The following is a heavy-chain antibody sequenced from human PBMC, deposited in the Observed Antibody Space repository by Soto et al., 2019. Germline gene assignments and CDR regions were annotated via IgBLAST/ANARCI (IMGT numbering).Heavy chain of an antibody. Sequence: PGGSLRLSCTASGFTFGDYAMSWVRQAPGKGLEWVGFIRSKAYGGTTEYAASVKGRFTISRDDSKSIAYLQMNSLKTEDTAVYYCTRDRMYYYDSSGYYYNDYWGQGTMVTVYS. J-gene: IGHJ4*02. V-gene: IGHV3-49*04. CDR3: TRDRMYYYDSSGYYYNDY. CDR2: IRSKAYGGTT. D-gene: IGHD3-22*01. CDR1: GFTFGDYA.